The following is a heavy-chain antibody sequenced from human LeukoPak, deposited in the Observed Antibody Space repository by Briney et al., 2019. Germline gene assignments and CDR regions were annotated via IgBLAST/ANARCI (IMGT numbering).Heavy chain of an antibody. Sequence: ASVKVSCKASGYTFTSYAISWVRQAPGQGLEWMGGIIPIFDTADYAQKFQGRLTITADESTSTAYMELSSLRAEDTAVYYCARDLVGSHTSYSSGAWDYWGQGTLVTVSS. J-gene: IGHJ4*02. CDR3: ARDLVGSHTSYSSGAWDY. CDR2: IIPIFDTA. V-gene: IGHV1-69*13. D-gene: IGHD3-9*01. CDR1: GYTFTSYA.